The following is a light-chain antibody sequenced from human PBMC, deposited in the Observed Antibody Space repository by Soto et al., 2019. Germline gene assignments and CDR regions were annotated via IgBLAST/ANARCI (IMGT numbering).Light chain of an antibody. V-gene: IGLV2-14*01. CDR1: SSDIGGYDY. CDR2: EVS. J-gene: IGLJ1*01. Sequence: QSALTQPASVSGSPGQSITISCTGTSSDIGGYDYVSWYQQHPGKAPKLMIYEVSNRPSGVSHRFSGSKSGNTASLTISGLQAKDEADYNCTSYTSSSTNYVFGTGTKLTVL. CDR3: TSYTSSSTNYV.